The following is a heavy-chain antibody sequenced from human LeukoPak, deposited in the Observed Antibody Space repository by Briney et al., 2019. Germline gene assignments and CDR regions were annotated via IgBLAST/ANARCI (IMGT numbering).Heavy chain of an antibody. D-gene: IGHD2-2*01. CDR1: GFTFSSYW. J-gene: IGHJ6*03. CDR3: ARVKQGYQLPSLTSYYYTDV. V-gene: IGHV3-74*01. Sequence: PGGSLRLSCAASGFTFSSYWMHWVRQVPGKGLVWVSHINIDGSRSYADSVEGRFTISRDNAKNTLYLQMNSLRAEDTAVYYCARVKQGYQLPSLTSYYYTDVWGKGTTVTISS. CDR2: INIDGSR.